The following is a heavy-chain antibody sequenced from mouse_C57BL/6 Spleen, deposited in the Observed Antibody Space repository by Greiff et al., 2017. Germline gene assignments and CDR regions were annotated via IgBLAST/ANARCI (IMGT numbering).Heavy chain of an antibody. CDR1: GYTFTSYW. D-gene: IGHD2-4*01. J-gene: IGHJ1*03. CDR2: IDPSDSET. Sequence: VQLQQPGAELVRPGSSVKLSCKASGYTFTSYWMHWVKQRPIQGLEWIGNIDPSDSETHYNQKFKDKATLTVDKSSSTAYMQLSSLTSEDSAVYYCARGLPNGYFDVWGTGTTVTVAS. V-gene: IGHV1-52*01. CDR3: ARGLPNGYFDV.